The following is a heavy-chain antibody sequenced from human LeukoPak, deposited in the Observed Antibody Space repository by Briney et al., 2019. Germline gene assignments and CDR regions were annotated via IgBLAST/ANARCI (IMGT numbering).Heavy chain of an antibody. CDR2: ISYDGSNK. D-gene: IGHD1-26*01. CDR3: ARDRGYSGRPPLTP. CDR1: GFTFSSYD. Sequence: PGGSLRLSCAASGFTFSSYDMHWVRQAPGKGLEWVAAISYDGSNKYYADSVKGRFTISRDNFKNTLYLQMNSLRAEDTAVYYCARDRGYSGRPPLTPWGQGTLVTVSS. J-gene: IGHJ5*02. V-gene: IGHV3-30*03.